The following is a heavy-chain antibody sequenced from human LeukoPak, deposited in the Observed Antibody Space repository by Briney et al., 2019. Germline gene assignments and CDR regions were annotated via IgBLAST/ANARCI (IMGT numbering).Heavy chain of an antibody. CDR1: GFTFSNYA. J-gene: IGHJ3*02. V-gene: IGHV4-39*01. CDR3: ARPYHYDSGSRGTAFDI. CDR2: IYDGGST. Sequence: KSGGSLRLSCAASGFTFSNYAMSWIRQPPGKGLEWIASIYDGGSTYYNPSPKSRLTISVDTSKNQFSLKLGSVTAADTAVYYCARPYHYDSGSRGTAFDIWGQGTMVTVSS. D-gene: IGHD3-10*01.